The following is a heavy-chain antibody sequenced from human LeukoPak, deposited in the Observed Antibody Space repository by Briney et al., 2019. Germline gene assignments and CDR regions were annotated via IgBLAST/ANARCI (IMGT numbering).Heavy chain of an antibody. J-gene: IGHJ6*02. CDR3: AKDLDEWLVQGYYYGMDV. V-gene: IGHV3-23*01. D-gene: IGHD6-19*01. CDR2: ISGSGGST. CDR1: GFTFSSYA. Sequence: GGSLRLSCAASGFTFSSYAMSWVRQAPGKGLEWVSAISGSGGSTYYADSVKGRFTISRDNSKNTLYLQMNSLRAEDTAVYYCAKDLDEWLVQGYYYGMDVWGQGTTVTVSS.